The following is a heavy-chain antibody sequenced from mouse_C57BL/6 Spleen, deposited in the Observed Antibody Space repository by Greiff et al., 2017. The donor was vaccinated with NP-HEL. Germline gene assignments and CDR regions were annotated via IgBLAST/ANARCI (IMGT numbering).Heavy chain of an antibody. CDR1: GYSITSDY. CDR2: ISYSGST. V-gene: IGHV3-8*01. J-gene: IGHJ1*03. Sequence: EVKLMESGPGLAKPSQTLSLTCSVTGYSITSDYWNWIRKFPGNKLEYMGYISYSGSTYYNPSLKSRISITRDTSKNQYYLQLNSVTTEDTATYYCARSYYSNYGDWYFDVWGTGTTVTVSS. D-gene: IGHD2-5*01. CDR3: ARSYYSNYGDWYFDV.